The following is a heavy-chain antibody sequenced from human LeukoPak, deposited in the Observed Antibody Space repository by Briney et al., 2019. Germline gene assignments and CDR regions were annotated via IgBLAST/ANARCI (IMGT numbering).Heavy chain of an antibody. Sequence: GGSLRLTCAASGFTFSSYSINWVRQAPGKGLEWVSYISSTSSAIYYADSVKGRFTISRDNAKNSLYLQMNSLRAEDTAVYYCARVIGSYGDSAYWGQGTLVTISS. V-gene: IGHV3-48*04. J-gene: IGHJ4*02. CDR1: GFTFSSYS. CDR2: ISSTSSAI. D-gene: IGHD3-16*01. CDR3: ARVIGSYGDSAY.